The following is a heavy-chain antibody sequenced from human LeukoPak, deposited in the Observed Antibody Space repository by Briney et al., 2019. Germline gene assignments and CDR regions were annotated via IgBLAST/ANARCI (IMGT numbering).Heavy chain of an antibody. CDR1: GYTFTSYG. CDR3: ARKDYCGGDCYVFDY. CDR2: ISAYNGNT. V-gene: IGHV1-18*01. Sequence: ASVKVSCKVSGYTFTSYGISWVRQAPGQGLEWMGWISAYNGNTNYAQKLQGRVTMTTDTSTSTAYMELRSLRSDDTAVYYCARKDYCGGDCYVFDYWGQGTLVTVSS. J-gene: IGHJ4*02. D-gene: IGHD2-21*02.